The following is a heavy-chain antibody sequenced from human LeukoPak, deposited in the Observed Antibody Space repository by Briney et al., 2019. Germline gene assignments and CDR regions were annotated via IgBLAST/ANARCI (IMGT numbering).Heavy chain of an antibody. CDR1: GFTFSTYE. D-gene: IGHD6-13*01. CDR3: AKDPRRYSRTGGYFDY. J-gene: IGHJ4*02. Sequence: GGSLRLSCAASGFTFSTYEMNWVRQAPGKGLEWVASINQDQNEIHYVDSVRGRFTISRANSKNTLYLQMNSLRAEDTAVYYCAKDPRRYSRTGGYFDYWGQGTLVTVSS. V-gene: IGHV3-7*01. CDR2: INQDQNEI.